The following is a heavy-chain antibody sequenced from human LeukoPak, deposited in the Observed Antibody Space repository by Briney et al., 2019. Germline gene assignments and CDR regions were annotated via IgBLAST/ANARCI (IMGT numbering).Heavy chain of an antibody. CDR1: GGSISVSY. D-gene: IGHD1-7*01. CDR2: IYTSGST. Sequence: SETLSLTCTVSGGSISVSYWSWIRQPAGKGLEWIGRIYTSGSTNYNPSLKSRVTISVDTSKNQFSLKLSSVTAADTAVYYCASARKTGTRSNWFDPWGQGTLVTVSS. J-gene: IGHJ5*02. V-gene: IGHV4-4*07. CDR3: ASARKTGTRSNWFDP.